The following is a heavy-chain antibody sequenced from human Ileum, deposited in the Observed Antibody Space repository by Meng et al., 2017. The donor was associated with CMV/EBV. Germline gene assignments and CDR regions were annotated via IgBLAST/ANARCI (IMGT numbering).Heavy chain of an antibody. J-gene: IGHJ2*01. CDR1: GYY. CDR3: ASAALYYYDSSGSRRKGYIDL. V-gene: IGHV4-34*01. D-gene: IGHD3-22*01. CDR2: INHSGST. Sequence: GYYWSWIRQPPGKGLEWIGEINHSGSTNYNPSLKSRVTISVDTSKNQFSLKLSSVTAADTAVYYCASAALYYYDSSGSRRKGYIDLWGRGTLVTVSS.